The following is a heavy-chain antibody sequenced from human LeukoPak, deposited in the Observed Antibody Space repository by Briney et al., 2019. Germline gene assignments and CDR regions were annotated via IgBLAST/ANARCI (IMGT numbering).Heavy chain of an antibody. CDR1: GFTFNSYW. CDR3: AREVTTVSPKYYFDY. D-gene: IGHD4-11*01. J-gene: IGHJ4*02. CDR2: IKQDGGER. Sequence: GGSLRLSCAASGFTFNSYWMSWVRRAPGKGLEWVANIKQDGGERYYVDSVKGRFTISRDNAKNSLFLQMNSLRAEDTAVYYCAREVTTVSPKYYFDYWGQGTLVTVSS. V-gene: IGHV3-7*01.